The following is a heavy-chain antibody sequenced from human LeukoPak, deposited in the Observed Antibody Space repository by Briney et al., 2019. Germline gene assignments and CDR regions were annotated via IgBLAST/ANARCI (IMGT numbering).Heavy chain of an antibody. D-gene: IGHD3-3*01. CDR1: GGSISSHY. CDR2: IYYSGST. V-gene: IGHV4-59*11. Sequence: SETLSLTCTVSGGSISSHYWSWIRQPPGKGLEWIVYIYYSGSTNYNPSLKSRVTISVDTSKNQFSLKLSSVTAADTAVYYCARDGFDFWSGYPKGWFDPWGQGTLVTVSS. J-gene: IGHJ5*02. CDR3: ARDGFDFWSGYPKGWFDP.